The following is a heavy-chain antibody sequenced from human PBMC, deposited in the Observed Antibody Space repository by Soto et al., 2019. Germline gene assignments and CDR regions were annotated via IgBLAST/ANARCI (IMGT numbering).Heavy chain of an antibody. V-gene: IGHV1-8*01. J-gene: IGHJ6*03. CDR1: GYTFTSYD. D-gene: IGHD6-19*01. CDR2: MNPNSGNT. Sequence: ASVTVSCKASGYTFTSYDINWVRQATGQGLEWMGWMNPNSGNTGYAQKFQGRVTMTRNTSISTAYMELSSLRSEDTAVYYCASVAGGHYYYYMDVWGKGTTVTVSS. CDR3: ASVAGGHYYYYMDV.